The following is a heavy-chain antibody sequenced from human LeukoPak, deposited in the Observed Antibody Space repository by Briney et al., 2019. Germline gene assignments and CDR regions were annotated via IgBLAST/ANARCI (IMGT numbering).Heavy chain of an antibody. J-gene: IGHJ4*02. CDR1: GFTFSGYG. V-gene: IGHV3-30*02. Sequence: GGSLRLSCAASGFTFSGYGMHWVRQAPGKGLEWVAFIRYDGSNKYYADSVKGRFTISRDNSKNTLYLQMNSLRAEDTAVYYCAKETTNWGYSDYWGQGTLVTVSS. CDR2: IRYDGSNK. D-gene: IGHD7-27*01. CDR3: AKETTNWGYSDY.